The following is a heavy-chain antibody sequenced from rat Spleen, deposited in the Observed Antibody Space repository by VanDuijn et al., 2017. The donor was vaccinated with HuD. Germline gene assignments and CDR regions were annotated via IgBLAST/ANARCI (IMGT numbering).Heavy chain of an antibody. V-gene: IGHV2-63*01. CDR1: GFSLSSYG. CDR2: MRYNGDT. D-gene: IGHD1-1*01. J-gene: IGHJ2*01. CDR3: TRDPASITTVGFDY. Sequence: QVQLKESGPGLVQPSQTLSLTCTVSGFSLSSYGVIWVRQPPGKGLEWMGRMRYNGDTSYNSALKSRLSISRDTSKNQVFLKMNSLQTDDTGTYYCTRDPASITTVGFDYWGQGVMVTVSS.